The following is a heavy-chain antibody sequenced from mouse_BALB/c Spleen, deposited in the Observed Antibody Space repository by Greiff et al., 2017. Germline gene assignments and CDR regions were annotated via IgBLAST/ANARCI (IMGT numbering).Heavy chain of an antibody. J-gene: IGHJ2*01. CDR1: GFSLTSYG. D-gene: IGHD1-2*01. CDR2: IWSGGST. CDR3: ARTKGLSTAYYFDY. V-gene: IGHV2-2*02. Sequence: VQLVESGPGLVQPSQSLSITCTVSGFSLTSYGVHWVRQSPGKGLEWLGVIWSGGSTDYNAAFISRLSISKDNSKSQVFFKMNSLQANDTAIYYCARTKGLSTAYYFDYWGQGTTLTVSS.